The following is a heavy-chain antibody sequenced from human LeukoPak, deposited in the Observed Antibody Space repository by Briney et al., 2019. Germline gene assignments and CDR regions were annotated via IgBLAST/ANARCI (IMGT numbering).Heavy chain of an antibody. V-gene: IGHV1-69*01. CDR1: GGTFSSYA. CDR2: IIPIFGTA. J-gene: IGHJ5*02. CDR3: AVDYCSSTSCLKRRNWFDP. D-gene: IGHD2-2*01. Sequence: SVKVSCKASGGTFSSYAISWVRRAPGQGLEWMGGIIPIFGTANYAQKFQGRVTITADESTSTAYMELSSLRSEDTAVYYCAVDYCSSTSCLKRRNWFDPWGQGTLVTVSS.